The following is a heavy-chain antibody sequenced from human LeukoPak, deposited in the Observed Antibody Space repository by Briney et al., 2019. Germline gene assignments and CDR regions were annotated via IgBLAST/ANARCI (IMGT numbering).Heavy chain of an antibody. CDR2: ISGSGGST. CDR3: AKGPKPKVAFFDY. D-gene: IGHD5-12*01. Sequence: GGSLRLSCAASGFTFSSYAMSWVRQAPGKGLEWVSAISGSGGSTYYADSAKGRFTISRDKSKNTLYLQMNSLRAEDTAVYYCAKGPKPKVAFFDYWGQGTLVTVSS. J-gene: IGHJ4*02. V-gene: IGHV3-23*01. CDR1: GFTFSSYA.